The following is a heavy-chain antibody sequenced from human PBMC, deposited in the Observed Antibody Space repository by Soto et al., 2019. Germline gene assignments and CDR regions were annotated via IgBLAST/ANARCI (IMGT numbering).Heavy chain of an antibody. Sequence: ERLVESGGGFLQPGESLRISCAASGFTSTGFELTWVRQVPGRGLEWVAYISARGDTVYYADSVQGRFTISRDNARKSLYLQMGSLRVEDTAIYYCAALSVTGGVDVWGQGTTVTVSS. D-gene: IGHD3-16*01. CDR1: GFTSTGFE. CDR3: AALSVTGGVDV. V-gene: IGHV3-48*03. J-gene: IGHJ6*02. CDR2: ISARGDTV.